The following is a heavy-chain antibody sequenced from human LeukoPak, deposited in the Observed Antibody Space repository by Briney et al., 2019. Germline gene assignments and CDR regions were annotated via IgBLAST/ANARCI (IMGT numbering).Heavy chain of an antibody. D-gene: IGHD2-15*01. CDR1: GLAFSAYK. J-gene: IGHJ4*02. CDR3: VVGGSPGY. CDR2: ISTDGYTT. V-gene: IGHV3-74*01. Sequence: QSGRSLRLSCAASGLAFSAYKMHWVRQAPRKGLVWVSRISTDGYTTDYADFVQGRFTAPRDNTKNTWSLEMNSLRAEDTAVYYCVVGGSPGYWGQGTLVTVSS.